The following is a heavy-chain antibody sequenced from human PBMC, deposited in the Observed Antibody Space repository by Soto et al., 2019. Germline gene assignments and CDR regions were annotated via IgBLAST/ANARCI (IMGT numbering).Heavy chain of an antibody. CDR2: INPSGGST. Sequence: QVQLVQSGAEVKKPGASVKVSCKASGYTFTSYYMHWVRQAPGQGLEWMGIINPSGGSTSYAQKCXXRXTXXRDTSTSTVYMELSSLRSEDTAVYYCASEGFAFDIWGHGTMVTVSS. D-gene: IGHD2-15*01. CDR1: GYTFTSYY. CDR3: ASEGFAFDI. J-gene: IGHJ3*02. V-gene: IGHV1-46*01.